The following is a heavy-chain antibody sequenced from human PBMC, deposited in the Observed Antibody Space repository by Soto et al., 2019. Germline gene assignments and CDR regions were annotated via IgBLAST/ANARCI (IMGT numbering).Heavy chain of an antibody. CDR1: GGTFNTYT. J-gene: IGHJ4*02. CDR2: VVPMYDSV. D-gene: IGHD3-10*01. CDR3: ASWRSYSGSYCFDY. V-gene: IGHV1-69*06. Sequence: SVKVSCKASGGTFNTYTINWVRQAPGRGLEWMGQVVPMYDSVNYAETFQGRLTITADKSTNIAYMELSSLRSEDTALYFCASWRSYSGSYCFDYWGQGTLVTVSS.